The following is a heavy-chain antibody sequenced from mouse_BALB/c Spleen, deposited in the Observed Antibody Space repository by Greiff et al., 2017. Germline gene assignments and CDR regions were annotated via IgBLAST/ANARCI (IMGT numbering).Heavy chain of an antibody. CDR2: IWTGGGT. Sequence: QVQLQQSGPGLVAPSQSLSITCNVSGFALTSYVIGWVRQPPGKGLEWLGVIWTGGGTNYNSAFMSRLSISKDNSKSQVFLKMNSLQTDDTAIYYVLSYTQPGFSDAVAYWGQGTPVTVSA. J-gene: IGHJ3*01. V-gene: IGHV2-9-2*01. D-gene: IGHD3-1*01. CDR1: GFALTSYV. CDR3: LSYTQPGFSDAVAY.